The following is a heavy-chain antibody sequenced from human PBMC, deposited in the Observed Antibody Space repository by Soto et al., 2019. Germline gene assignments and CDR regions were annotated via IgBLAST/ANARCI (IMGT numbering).Heavy chain of an antibody. J-gene: IGHJ4*02. CDR2: VYNSGST. CDR3: ARYRREAVAGYTLDN. V-gene: IGHV4-59*01. CDR1: GGSISSNY. D-gene: IGHD6-13*01. Sequence: SETLSLTCTVSGGSISSNYWIWIRQPPGKGLEWIGYVYNSGSTNYNPSLKSRVTISEDTSKSQFSLKVNSMTAADTAVYYCARYRREAVAGYTLDNWGQGILVTVSS.